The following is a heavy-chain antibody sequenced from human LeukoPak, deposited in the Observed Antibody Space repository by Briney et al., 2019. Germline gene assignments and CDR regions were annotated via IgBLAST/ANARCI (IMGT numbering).Heavy chain of an antibody. Sequence: SETLSLTCAVYGGSFSGYYWSWIRQPPGKGLEWIGEINHSGSTNYNPSLKGRVTISVDTSKNQFSLKLSSVTAADTAVYYCARHAYGSGSYYSRYYYYYGMDVWGQGTTVTVSS. D-gene: IGHD3-10*01. V-gene: IGHV4-34*01. CDR2: INHSGST. CDR1: GGSFSGYY. CDR3: ARHAYGSGSYYSRYYYYYGMDV. J-gene: IGHJ6*02.